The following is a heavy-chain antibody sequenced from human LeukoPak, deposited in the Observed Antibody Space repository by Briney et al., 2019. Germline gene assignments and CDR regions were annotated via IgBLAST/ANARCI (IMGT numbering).Heavy chain of an antibody. J-gene: IGHJ4*02. CDR1: GFTFSNDW. Sequence: GGSLRLSCAASGFTFSNDWMSWVRQATGKGLEWVGRITSKTDSGTADYAAPVKGRFTISRDDSKNTLYLQMNSLKTEDTAVYYCTTEYPCSGGSCYWGQGTLVTVSS. CDR2: ITSKTDSGTA. D-gene: IGHD2-15*01. CDR3: TTEYPCSGGSCY. V-gene: IGHV3-15*01.